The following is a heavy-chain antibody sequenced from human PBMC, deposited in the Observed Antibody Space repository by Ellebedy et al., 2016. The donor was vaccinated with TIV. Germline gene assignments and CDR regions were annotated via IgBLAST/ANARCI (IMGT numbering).Heavy chain of an antibody. V-gene: IGHV3-7*04. J-gene: IGHJ4*02. Sequence: PGGSLRLSCAASGFTVSSNYMSWVRQAPGKGLEWLAKINPDGSGADYVDAVNGRFTLSRDNTKNSLYLQMNSLRDEDTAVYYCAKEEWWRFDYWGQGTVVTVSS. D-gene: IGHD2-15*01. CDR2: INPDGSGA. CDR3: AKEEWWRFDY. CDR1: GFTVSSNY.